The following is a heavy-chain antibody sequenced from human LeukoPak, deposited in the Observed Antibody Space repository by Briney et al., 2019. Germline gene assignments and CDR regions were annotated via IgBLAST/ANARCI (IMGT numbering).Heavy chain of an antibody. CDR1: GYTFTSYD. Sequence: ASVKVSCKASGYTFTSYDINWVRQATGQGLEWMGWMNPNSGNTGYAQKFQGRVTITRNTSISTPYMQLSSLRAEDTDVYYCARRCSYTRWEVHYLRQGTMVTVCS. J-gene: IGHJ4*02. CDR2: MNPNSGNT. V-gene: IGHV1-8*03. D-gene: IGHD3-10*02. CDR3: ARRCSYTRWEVHY.